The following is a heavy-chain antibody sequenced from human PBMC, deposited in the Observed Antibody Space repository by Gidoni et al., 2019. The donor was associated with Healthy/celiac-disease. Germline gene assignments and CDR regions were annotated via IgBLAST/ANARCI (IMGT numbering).Heavy chain of an antibody. CDR2: IYYSGST. Sequence: QLQLQESGPGLVKPSETLSLTCTVAGGSISSSSYYWGWIRQPPGTGLAWIGSIYYSGSTYYNPSLKSRVTISVDTSKNQFSLKLSSVTAADTAVYYCASTDTGSPLGWFDPWGQGTLVTVSS. CDR1: GGSISSSSYY. J-gene: IGHJ5*02. V-gene: IGHV4-39*01. D-gene: IGHD2-8*02. CDR3: ASTDTGSPLGWFDP.